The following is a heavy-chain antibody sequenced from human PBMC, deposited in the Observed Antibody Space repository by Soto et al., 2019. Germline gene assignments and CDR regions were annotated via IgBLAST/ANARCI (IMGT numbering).Heavy chain of an antibody. Sequence: QLQLQESGPGLVKPSETLSLTCTVSGGSISSSSYYWGWIRQPPGKGLEWIGRIYYSGSTYYNPSLKSRVTISADTAKNQFSLKLRSVTAAAAAVYYCARHGSGGGYGSDDYWGQGTLVTVSS. CDR1: GGSISSSSYY. CDR2: IYYSGST. J-gene: IGHJ4*02. CDR3: ARHGSGGGYGSDDY. D-gene: IGHD6-19*01. V-gene: IGHV4-39*01.